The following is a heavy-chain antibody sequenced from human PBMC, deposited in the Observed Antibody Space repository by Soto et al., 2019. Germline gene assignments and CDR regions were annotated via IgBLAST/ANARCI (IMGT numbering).Heavy chain of an antibody. Sequence: EVQLLESGGGLVQPGESLRLSCAASGFTFNIYAMSWVRQAPGKGLEWVSGISDSGGRTYYADSVKGRFTISRDNSKNTLYLQMNSLRAEDTAIYYCAKDAPRWDWGQGTLDTVSS. CDR2: ISDSGGRT. J-gene: IGHJ4*02. CDR1: GFTFNIYA. V-gene: IGHV3-23*01. CDR3: AKDAPRWD.